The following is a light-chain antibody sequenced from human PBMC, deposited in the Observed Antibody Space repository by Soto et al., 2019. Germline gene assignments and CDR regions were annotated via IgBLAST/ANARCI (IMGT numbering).Light chain of an antibody. CDR2: GAS. Sequence: EIVMTQSPATLSVSPGERATLSCRASQSVSSNLAWYQQKPGQAPRLLIYGASTRATGIPARFSGSGSGTEFTLTNSSLQSEDFAVYYCQQYNNWPFTFGPGTKVDIK. CDR1: QSVSSN. V-gene: IGKV3-15*01. J-gene: IGKJ3*01. CDR3: QQYNNWPFT.